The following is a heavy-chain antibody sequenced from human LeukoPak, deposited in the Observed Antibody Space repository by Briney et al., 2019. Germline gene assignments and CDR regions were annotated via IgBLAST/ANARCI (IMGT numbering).Heavy chain of an antibody. V-gene: IGHV4-59*11. CDR2: IYYSGST. Sequence: SETLSLTCTVSGGSISSQYWTWIRQPPGEGLEWIGYIYYSGSTHYNPSLKGRVTMSVDTSKNQFSLKLSSVTAADTAVYYCARGIGMPESNWFDPWGQGTLVTVSS. CDR3: ARGIGMPESNWFDP. J-gene: IGHJ5*02. CDR1: GGSISSQY. D-gene: IGHD1-14*01.